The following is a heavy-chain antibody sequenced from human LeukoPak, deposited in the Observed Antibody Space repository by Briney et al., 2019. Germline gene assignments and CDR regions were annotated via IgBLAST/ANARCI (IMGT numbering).Heavy chain of an antibody. Sequence: SETLFLTCAVSGYSISSGYYWGWIRQPPGKGLEWIGSIYHSGSTNYNPSLKSRVTISVDTSKNQFSLKLSSVTAADTAVYYCAGERGAFDIWGQGTMVTVSS. V-gene: IGHV4-38-2*02. CDR1: GYSISSGYY. J-gene: IGHJ3*02. CDR2: IYHSGST. CDR3: AGERGAFDI. D-gene: IGHD3-10*01.